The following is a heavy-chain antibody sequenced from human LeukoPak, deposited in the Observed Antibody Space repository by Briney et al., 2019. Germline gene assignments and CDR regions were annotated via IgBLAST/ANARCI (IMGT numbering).Heavy chain of an antibody. CDR1: GYTFTGYY. J-gene: IGHJ4*02. D-gene: IGHD2-2*01. V-gene: IGHV1-2*02. CDR2: INPNSGGT. CDR3: ARDAAEYQLPTDY. Sequence: ASVKVSCKASGYTFTGYYMHWVRQAPGQGLEWMGWINPNSGGTNYAQKFQGRVTMTRDTSISTAYMELSRLRSDDTAMYYCARDAAEYQLPTDYWGQGTLVTASS.